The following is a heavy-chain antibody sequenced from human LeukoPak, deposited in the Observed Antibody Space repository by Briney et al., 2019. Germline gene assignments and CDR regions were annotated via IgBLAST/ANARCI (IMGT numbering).Heavy chain of an antibody. Sequence: SETLSLTCVVYGGYFISYYWSWIRQPPGKGLGWIGEIKQSETTNTNPPRKSRVTISVDTSKNQFSLKLSSVTAADTAVYYCARRLSGPTRNYYGSGSFHAPYNWFDPWGEGTLVTVS. CDR3: ARRLSGPTRNYYGSGSFHAPYNWFDP. D-gene: IGHD3-10*01. J-gene: IGHJ5*02. V-gene: IGHV4-34*01. CDR1: GGYFISYY. CDR2: IKQSETT.